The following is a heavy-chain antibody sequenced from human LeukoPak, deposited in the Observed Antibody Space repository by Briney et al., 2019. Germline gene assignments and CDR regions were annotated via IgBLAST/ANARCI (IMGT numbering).Heavy chain of an antibody. J-gene: IGHJ1*01. CDR3: ARDKAVTTELTQYFQH. D-gene: IGHD4-11*01. V-gene: IGHV1-18*01. CDR1: GYTFTNYG. CDR2: VSAYNGYT. Sequence: GASVKVSCKASGYTFTNYGVSWVRQAPGQGLEWMGWVSAYNGYTNYAQKSQFRVTMTTDTSTSTAYMELRSLTSDDTAVYYCARDKAVTTELTQYFQHWGQGTLVTVSS.